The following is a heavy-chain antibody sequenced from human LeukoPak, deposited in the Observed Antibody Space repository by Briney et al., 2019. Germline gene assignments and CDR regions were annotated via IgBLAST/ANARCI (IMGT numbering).Heavy chain of an antibody. Sequence: SETLSLTCAVSGGSISSGGYSWSWIRQPPGKGLEWIGYIYYSGSTNYNPSLKSRVTISVDTSKNQFSLKLSSVTAADTAVYYCARADKNYDFWSGYYLPWFDPWGQGTLVTVSS. J-gene: IGHJ5*02. CDR2: IYYSGST. CDR3: ARADKNYDFWSGYYLPWFDP. V-gene: IGHV4-61*08. CDR1: GGSISSGGYS. D-gene: IGHD3-3*01.